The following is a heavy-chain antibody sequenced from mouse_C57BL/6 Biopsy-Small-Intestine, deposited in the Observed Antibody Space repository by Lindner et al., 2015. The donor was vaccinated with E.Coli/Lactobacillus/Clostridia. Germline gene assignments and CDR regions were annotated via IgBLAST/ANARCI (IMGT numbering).Heavy chain of an antibody. CDR1: GYTFNDYN. CDR3: ARRRGGLRRQDWYFDV. J-gene: IGHJ1*01. D-gene: IGHD2-4*01. V-gene: IGHV1-18*01. CDR2: INPNYDST. Sequence: VQLQESGAELVKPGASVKISCKASGYTFNDYNMDYVKQSHGKSLEWIGDINPNYDSTIYNQKFKGKATMTADKSSSTAYMELRSLTSEDSAVYYCARRRGGLRRQDWYFDVWGAGTTVTVSS.